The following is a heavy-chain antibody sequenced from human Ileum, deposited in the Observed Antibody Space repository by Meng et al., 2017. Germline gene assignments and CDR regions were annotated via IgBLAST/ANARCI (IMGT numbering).Heavy chain of an antibody. CDR2: IFQSGRT. Sequence: QVQRQESGPRRVKRSGTLSLTCAVSGTWWSWVRQPPGKGLEWIGEIFQSGRTNYNPSLKSRVTISIDKSKSQISLQLSAVTAADTAVYSCATSNDRDVYYLGYWGQGTLVTVSS. D-gene: IGHD3-22*01. J-gene: IGHJ4*02. V-gene: IGHV4-4*02. CDR3: ATSNDRDVYYLGY. CDR1: GTW.